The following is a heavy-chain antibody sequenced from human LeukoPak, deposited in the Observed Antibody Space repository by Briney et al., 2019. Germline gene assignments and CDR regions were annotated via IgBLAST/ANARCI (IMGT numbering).Heavy chain of an antibody. J-gene: IGHJ4*02. CDR2: IYTSGST. V-gene: IGHV4-4*07. CDR3: ARGGRGVIRSGFDY. Sequence: SETLSLTCTVSGGSISSYYWSWIRQPAGKGLEWIGRIYTSGSTNYNPSLKSRVTISVDTSKNQFSLKLSSVTAADTAVYYCARGGRGVIRSGFDYWGQGTLVTVSS. CDR1: GGSISSYY. D-gene: IGHD3-10*01.